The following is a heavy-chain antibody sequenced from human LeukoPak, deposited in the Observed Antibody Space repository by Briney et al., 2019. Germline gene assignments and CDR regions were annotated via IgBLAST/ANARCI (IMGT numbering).Heavy chain of an antibody. V-gene: IGHV3-9*01. CDR2: ISWNSGSI. Sequence: GGSLRLSCAASGFTFDDYAMHWVRQAPGKGLEWVSGISWNSGSIGYADSVKGRFTISRDNAKNSLYLQMNSLRAEDTALYHCAKGSLRLSDYWGQGTLVTVSS. CDR3: AKGSLRLSDY. CDR1: GFTFDDYA. D-gene: IGHD5-12*01. J-gene: IGHJ4*02.